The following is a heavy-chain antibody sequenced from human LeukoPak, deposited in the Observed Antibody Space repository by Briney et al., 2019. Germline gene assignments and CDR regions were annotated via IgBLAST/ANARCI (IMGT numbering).Heavy chain of an antibody. V-gene: IGHV3-23*01. Sequence: GGLRLSCAASGFTFSSYAMSWVRQAPGKGLEWVSAISGSGGSTYYADSVKGRFTISRGNSKNTLYLQMNSLRAEDTAVYYCAKDRYSSSWYDYWGQGTLVTVSS. CDR3: AKDRYSSSWYDY. CDR1: GFTFSSYA. CDR2: ISGSGGST. D-gene: IGHD6-13*01. J-gene: IGHJ4*02.